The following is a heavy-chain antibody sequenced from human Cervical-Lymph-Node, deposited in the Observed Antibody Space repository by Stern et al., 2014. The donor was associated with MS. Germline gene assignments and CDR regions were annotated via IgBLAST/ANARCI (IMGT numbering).Heavy chain of an antibody. CDR1: GYTLTEMS. V-gene: IGHV1-24*01. Sequence: VQLVQSGAELKKPGASVKVSCKVSGYTLTEMSMHWVRQAPGKGLEWMGGYDPQHGETVYAQKIQGRVTMAEDRSTDTAYMELTSLRSDDTAVYYCATHRGRVTYYYGLDVWGQGTTVTVSS. CDR3: ATHRGRVTYYYGLDV. CDR2: YDPQHGET. J-gene: IGHJ6*02. D-gene: IGHD2-21*02.